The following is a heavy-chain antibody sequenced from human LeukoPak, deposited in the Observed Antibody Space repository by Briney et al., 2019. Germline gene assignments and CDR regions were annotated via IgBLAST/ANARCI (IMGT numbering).Heavy chain of an antibody. CDR1: NDPISSDYF. CDR3: AREREYFYMDV. J-gene: IGHJ6*03. CDR2: VSHSGDT. V-gene: IGHV4-38-2*02. Sequence: PSETLSLTCTVSNDPISSDYFWAWIRQAPGKGLDYLGSVSHSGDTFYNPSLKTRVSISVATSNNLFPLKLTSVTAADTAIYYCAREREYFYMDVWGKGTTV.